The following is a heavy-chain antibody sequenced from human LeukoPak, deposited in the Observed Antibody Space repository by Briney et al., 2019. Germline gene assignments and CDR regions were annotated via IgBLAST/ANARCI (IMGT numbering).Heavy chain of an antibody. V-gene: IGHV3-33*01. CDR2: IWYDGSNK. CDR1: GFTFSSYG. CDR3: ARDRDYYDSSGYYIDEAFDI. D-gene: IGHD3-22*01. Sequence: GRSLRLSCAASGFTFSSYGMHWVRQAPGKGLEWVAVIWYDGSNKYYADSVKGRFTISRDNSKNTLYLQMISLRAEDTAIYYCARDRDYYDSSGYYIDEAFDIWGQGTMVTVSS. J-gene: IGHJ3*02.